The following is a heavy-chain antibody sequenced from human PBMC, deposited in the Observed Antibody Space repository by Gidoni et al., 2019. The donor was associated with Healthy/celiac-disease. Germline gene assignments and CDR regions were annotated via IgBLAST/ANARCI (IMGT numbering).Heavy chain of an antibody. CDR2: ISSSSSYI. CDR1: GFTFSSYR. CDR3: AREGEDSSGYYYVGDYYYYGMDV. V-gene: IGHV3-21*01. D-gene: IGHD3-22*01. Sequence: EVQLVESGGGLVKPGGSLRLSCAASGFTFSSYRMNWVRQAPGKGLEWVSSISSSSSYIYYADSVKGRFTISRDNAKNSLYLQMNSLRAEDTAVYYCAREGEDSSGYYYVGDYYYYGMDVWGQGTTVTVSS. J-gene: IGHJ6*02.